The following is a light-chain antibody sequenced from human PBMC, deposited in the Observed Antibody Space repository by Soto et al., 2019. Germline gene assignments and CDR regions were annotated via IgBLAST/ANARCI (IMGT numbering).Light chain of an antibody. Sequence: SVLTQPASVAGSPGQSITISCTGTSSDVGTYNLVSWYQQLPDKAPKLIIHEVNKRPSGVSTRFSGSKSGNTAYLTISGLQADDVDYYDCYSYAGTSTYVFGTGTKVTGL. CDR1: SSDVGTYNL. V-gene: IGLV2-23*02. J-gene: IGLJ1*01. CDR2: EVN. CDR3: YSYAGTSTYV.